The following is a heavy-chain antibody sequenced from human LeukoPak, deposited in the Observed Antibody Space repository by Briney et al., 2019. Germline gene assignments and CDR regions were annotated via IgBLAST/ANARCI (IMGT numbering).Heavy chain of an antibody. CDR1: GFTFSSYA. CDR2: TSYDGNNK. V-gene: IGHV3-30*04. CDR3: ATDGDGYNPPDYYGMDV. D-gene: IGHD5-24*01. J-gene: IGHJ6*02. Sequence: GGSLRLSCAASGFTFSSYAIHWVRQAPGKGLDWVAVTSYDGNNKYYADSVKGRFTISRDNSKNMVYLQMNSLRAEDTAVYYCATDGDGYNPPDYYGMDVWGQGTTVTVSS.